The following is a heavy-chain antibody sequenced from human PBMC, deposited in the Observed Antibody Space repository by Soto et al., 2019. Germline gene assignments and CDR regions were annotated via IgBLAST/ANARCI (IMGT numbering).Heavy chain of an antibody. CDR3: ARIRERFGAYLYY. Sequence: ASVKVSCKASGVTFTSYDIHWVRQATGQGLEWMGWINPNSGNTGYAQKFQGRVTMTGNASISTAYMELSSLRSEDTAIYYCARIRERFGAYLYYWGQGTLVTVSS. J-gene: IGHJ4*02. CDR1: GVTFTSYD. D-gene: IGHD3-10*01. V-gene: IGHV1-8*01. CDR2: INPNSGNT.